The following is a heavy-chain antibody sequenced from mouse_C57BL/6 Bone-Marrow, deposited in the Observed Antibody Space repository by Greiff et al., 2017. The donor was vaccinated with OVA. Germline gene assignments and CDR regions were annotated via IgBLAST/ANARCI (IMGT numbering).Heavy chain of an antibody. V-gene: IGHV1-63*01. J-gene: IGHJ1*03. CDR3: ARRAYSNYSHWDLDV. Sequence: QVQLQQSGAELVRPGTSVKMSCKASGYTFTNYWIGWAKQRPGHGLEWIGDIYPGGGYTNYNEKFKGKATLTADKSSCTAYMQFSSLTSEDSAYYYGARRAYSNYSHWDLDVWGTGTTVTVSS. CDR1: GYTFTNYW. D-gene: IGHD2-5*01. CDR2: IYPGGGYT.